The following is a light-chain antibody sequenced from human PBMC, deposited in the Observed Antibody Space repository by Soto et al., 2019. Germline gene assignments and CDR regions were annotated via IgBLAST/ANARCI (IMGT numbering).Light chain of an antibody. CDR3: QQFNV. Sequence: AIQLTQSPSSLSASVGDRVTITCRASQGIGSALAWYQQKPGKAPKLLIYDASSLESGVPSRFSGSGSGTDFTLTISSLHPEDFATYYCQQFNVFGGGTKVDIK. J-gene: IGKJ4*01. V-gene: IGKV1-13*02. CDR2: DAS. CDR1: QGIGSA.